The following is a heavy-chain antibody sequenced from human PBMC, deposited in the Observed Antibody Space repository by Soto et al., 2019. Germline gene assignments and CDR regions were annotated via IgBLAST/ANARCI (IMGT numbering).Heavy chain of an antibody. Sequence: RASVKVTCKASGYTFTGYYMHWVRQAPGQGLEWMGWINPNSGGTNYAQNFQGRVTMTRDTSISTAYMELSRLRSDDSAVYYCASDMSMITARRYYGMDVWGQGTTVTVSS. CDR2: INPNSGGT. CDR3: ASDMSMITARRYYGMDV. D-gene: IGHD6-6*01. CDR1: GYTFTGYY. V-gene: IGHV1-2*02. J-gene: IGHJ6*02.